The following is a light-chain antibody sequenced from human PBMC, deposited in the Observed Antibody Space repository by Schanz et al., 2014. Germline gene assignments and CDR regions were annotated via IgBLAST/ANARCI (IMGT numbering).Light chain of an antibody. J-gene: IGKJ2*01. Sequence: DIQMTQSPSTLSASVGDRVTLTCRASQSISRWLAWYQQKPGKAPRFLIFDASILESGVPSRFSGSGSGTEFTLTINNLQPADFATYYCQHYNNYSPVTFGQGTKLEI. CDR2: DAS. V-gene: IGKV1-5*01. CDR1: QSISRW. CDR3: QHYNNYSPVT.